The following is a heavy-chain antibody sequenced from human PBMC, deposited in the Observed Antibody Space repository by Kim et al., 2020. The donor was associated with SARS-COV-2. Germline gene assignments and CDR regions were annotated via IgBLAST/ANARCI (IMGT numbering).Heavy chain of an antibody. CDR2: IKEDGSER. CDR1: GFTFSTNW. CDR3: ARDRKYSLDY. Sequence: GGPLRLSCAVSGFTFSTNWMSWVRQAPGKGLEWVAKIKEDGSERYYVSSVVGRFTISRDNAKNSLYLQMNSLTAEDTGVYFCARDRKYSLDYWGQGTLVTVSS. V-gene: IGHV3-7*01. J-gene: IGHJ4*02. D-gene: IGHD2-15*01.